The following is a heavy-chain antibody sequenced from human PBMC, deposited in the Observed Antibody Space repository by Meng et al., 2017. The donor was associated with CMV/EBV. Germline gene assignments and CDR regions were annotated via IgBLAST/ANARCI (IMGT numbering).Heavy chain of an antibody. Sequence: GESLKISCAASGFTFSSYAMHWVRQAPGKGLEWVAVISYDGGNKYYADSVKGRFTISRDNSKNTLYLQMNSLRAEDTAVYYCARSGPVALVGATKMGIYYYGMDVWGQGTTVTVSS. CDR2: ISYDGGNK. CDR3: ARSGPVALVGATKMGIYYYGMDV. CDR1: GFTFSSYA. D-gene: IGHD1-26*01. V-gene: IGHV3-30-3*01. J-gene: IGHJ6*02.